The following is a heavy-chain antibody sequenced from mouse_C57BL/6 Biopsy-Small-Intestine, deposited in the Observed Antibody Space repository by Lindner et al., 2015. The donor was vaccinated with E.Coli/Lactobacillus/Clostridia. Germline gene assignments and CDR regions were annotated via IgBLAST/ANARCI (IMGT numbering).Heavy chain of an antibody. J-gene: IGHJ1*03. Sequence: VQLQESGAELARPGASVKMSCKASAYTFTSYTIHWVKQRPGQGLEWIGFINPSSAYTEYNQRFKDKATLTADKSSSTAYMHLSSLTSDDSAVYYCARDWYFDFWGTGTTVTVSS. V-gene: IGHV1-4*01. CDR3: ARDWYFDF. CDR1: AYTFTSYT. CDR2: INPSSAYT.